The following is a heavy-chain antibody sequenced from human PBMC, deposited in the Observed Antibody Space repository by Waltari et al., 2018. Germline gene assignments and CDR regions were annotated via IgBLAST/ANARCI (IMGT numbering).Heavy chain of an antibody. Sequence: QVQLVESGGGVVQPGRSLRLSCAASGFTFSSYAMHWVRQAPGKGLEWVAVISYDGSNKYYADSVKGRFTISRDNSKNTLYLQMNSLRAEDTAVYYCARDFGRQNYWGQGTLVTVSS. CDR1: GFTFSSYA. V-gene: IGHV3-30-3*01. CDR3: ARDFGRQNY. CDR2: ISYDGSNK. D-gene: IGHD3-10*01. J-gene: IGHJ4*02.